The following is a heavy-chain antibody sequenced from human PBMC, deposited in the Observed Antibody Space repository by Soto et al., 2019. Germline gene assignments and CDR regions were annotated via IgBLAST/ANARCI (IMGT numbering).Heavy chain of an antibody. D-gene: IGHD2-21*02. CDR1: GYTFTSYG. CDR3: ARVEYCGGDCFGWFDP. Sequence: QVQLVQSGAEVKKPGASVKVSCKASGYTFTSYGISWVRQAPGQGREWMGWISAYNGNTNYAQKLQGRVTMTTDTSTSTAYMELRSLRSDDTAVYYCARVEYCGGDCFGWFDPWGQGTLVTVSS. J-gene: IGHJ5*02. V-gene: IGHV1-18*01. CDR2: ISAYNGNT.